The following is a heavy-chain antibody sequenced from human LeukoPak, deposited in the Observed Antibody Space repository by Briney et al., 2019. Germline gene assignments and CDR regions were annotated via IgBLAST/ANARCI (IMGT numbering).Heavy chain of an antibody. J-gene: IGHJ5*02. V-gene: IGHV3-11*04. CDR1: GFTFSDYY. CDR3: ARDLGYCSSTSGCWGP. Sequence: GGSLRLSCAASGFTFSDYYMSWIRQAPGKGLEWVSYISSSGSTIYYADSVKGRFTISRDNAKNTLYLQMNSLRAEDTAVYYCARDLGYCSSTSGCWGPWGQGTLVTVSS. CDR2: ISSSGSTI. D-gene: IGHD2-2*01.